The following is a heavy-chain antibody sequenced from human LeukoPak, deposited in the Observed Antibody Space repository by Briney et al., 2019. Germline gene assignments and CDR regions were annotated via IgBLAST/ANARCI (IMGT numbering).Heavy chain of an antibody. CDR2: INPNSGGT. CDR1: GYTFTGYY. V-gene: IGHV1-2*02. Sequence: ASVKVSCKASGYTFTGYYMHWVRQAPGQGLEWMGWINPNSGGTNYAQKFQGRVTMTRDTSISTAYMELSRLRSDDTAVYYCARDKRGAYSYGKGWFDPWGQGTLVTVSS. CDR3: ARDKRGAYSYGKGWFDP. J-gene: IGHJ5*02. D-gene: IGHD5-18*01.